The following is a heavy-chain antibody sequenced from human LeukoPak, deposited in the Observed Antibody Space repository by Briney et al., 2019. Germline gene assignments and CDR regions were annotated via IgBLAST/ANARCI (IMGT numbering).Heavy chain of an antibody. CDR3: ARDRLMTPFQYFDY. V-gene: IGHV1-69*01. CDR2: IIPIFGTA. D-gene: IGHD2-15*01. Sequence: SVKVSCKASGGTFSSYAISWVRQAPGQGLEWMGGIIPIFGTANYAQKFQGRVTITADESTSTAYMELSSLRSEDTAVYYCARDRLMTPFQYFDYWGRETLVTVSS. J-gene: IGHJ4*02. CDR1: GGTFSSYA.